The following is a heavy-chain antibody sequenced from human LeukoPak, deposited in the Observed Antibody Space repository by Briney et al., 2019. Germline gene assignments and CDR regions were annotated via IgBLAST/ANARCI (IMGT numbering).Heavy chain of an antibody. J-gene: IGHJ3*02. CDR2: IYYSGST. CDR3: ARDKGSYYRAFDI. CDR1: GGSISSYY. V-gene: IGHV4-59*01. Sequence: SETLSLTCTVSGGSISSYYWSWIRQPPGKGLEWIGFIYYSGSTNYNPSLKSRVTISIDTSKNQFSLKLSSVTTADTAMYYCARDKGSYYRAFDIRGQGTMVTVSS. D-gene: IGHD1-26*01.